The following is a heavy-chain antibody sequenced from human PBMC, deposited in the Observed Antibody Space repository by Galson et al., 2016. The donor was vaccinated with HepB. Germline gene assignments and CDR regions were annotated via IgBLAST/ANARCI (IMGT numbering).Heavy chain of an antibody. CDR3: ARGGYYDSSGSLRY. V-gene: IGHV1-46*01. J-gene: IGHJ4*02. Sequence: SVKVSCKASGYTFTRYYIHWVRQAPGQGLEWMGVINPSGGSTKDAQKFQGRVTMTRDTSTSTDYMELSSLRSEDTAVYFCARGGYYDSSGSLRYWGQGTLVTVSS. CDR2: INPSGGST. CDR1: GYTFTRYY. D-gene: IGHD3-22*01.